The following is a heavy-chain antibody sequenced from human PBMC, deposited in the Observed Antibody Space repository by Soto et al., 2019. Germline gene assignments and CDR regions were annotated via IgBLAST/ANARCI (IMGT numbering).Heavy chain of an antibody. CDR2: ISSSSSYI. CDR1: GFTFSSYS. CDR3: ARDISLSTVTTSRYFDY. Sequence: AGSLRLSCAASGFTFSSYSMNWGRHAPGKGLEWVSSISSSSSYIYYADSVKGRFTISRDNAKNSLYLQMNSLRAEDTAVYYCARDISLSTVTTSRYFDYWGQGTLVTVSS. V-gene: IGHV3-21*01. D-gene: IGHD4-17*01. J-gene: IGHJ4*02.